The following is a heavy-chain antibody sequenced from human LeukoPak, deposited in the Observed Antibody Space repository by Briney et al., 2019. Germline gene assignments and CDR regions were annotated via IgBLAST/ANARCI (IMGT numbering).Heavy chain of an antibody. D-gene: IGHD3-10*01. J-gene: IGHJ3*02. V-gene: IGHV3-23*01. CDR1: GLTFSNYA. CDR3: AKDFYGSGSYYTVAFDI. CDR2: IDGSATDT. Sequence: GGSLRLSCAASGLTFSNYAMTWVRQAPGKGLEWVSSIDGSATDTYYADSVKGRFTISRDNSRNTQYLQMNSLRAEDTAVYYCAKDFYGSGSYYTVAFDIWGQGTVVTVS.